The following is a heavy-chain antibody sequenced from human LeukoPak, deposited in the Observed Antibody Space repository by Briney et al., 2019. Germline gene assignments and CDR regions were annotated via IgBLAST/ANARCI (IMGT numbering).Heavy chain of an antibody. CDR3: ARARDYYDSSGYYYDAFDI. Sequence: PSQTLSLTCTVSGGSLSSGRYYWGWIRQPAGKGLGWIGRIYTSGSTNYNPALKSRVTLSVDTAKNQFSLKLSAVTAADTAVYYCARARDYYDSSGYYYDAFDIWGQGTMVTVSS. D-gene: IGHD3-22*01. CDR2: IYTSGST. J-gene: IGHJ3*02. CDR1: GGSLSSGRYY. V-gene: IGHV4-61*02.